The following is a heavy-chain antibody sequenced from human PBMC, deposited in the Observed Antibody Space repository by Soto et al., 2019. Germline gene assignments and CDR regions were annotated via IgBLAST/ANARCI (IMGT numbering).Heavy chain of an antibody. CDR2: INHSGST. J-gene: IGHJ3*02. V-gene: IGHV4-34*01. D-gene: IGHD6-19*01. Sequence: SETLSLTCAVYGGSLSGYYWSWIRQPPGKGLEWIGEINHSGSTNYNPSLKSRVTISVDTSKNQFSLKLSSVTAADTAVYYCARTGYSSGWYRRTAFGQNAIYIFGQETIVTVSS. CDR1: GGSLSGYY. CDR3: ARTGYSSGWYRRTAFGQNAIYI.